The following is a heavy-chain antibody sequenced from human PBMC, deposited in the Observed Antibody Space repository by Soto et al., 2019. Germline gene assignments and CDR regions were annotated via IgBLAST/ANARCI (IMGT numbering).Heavy chain of an antibody. V-gene: IGHV1-18*01. CDR2: VSGYNGDT. D-gene: IGHD2-8*01. Sequence: QGQLVQSGPEVKKPGASVKVSCKASGYTFSRYGISWVRQAPGQGLEWMGWVSGYNGDTKYPQKVQGRVTMTIDTSTYTAYMELRSLTSDDTAIYYCAKNGQPPYYYYGMDVWGQGTTVTVSS. CDR1: GYTFSRYG. J-gene: IGHJ6*02. CDR3: AKNGQPPYYYYGMDV.